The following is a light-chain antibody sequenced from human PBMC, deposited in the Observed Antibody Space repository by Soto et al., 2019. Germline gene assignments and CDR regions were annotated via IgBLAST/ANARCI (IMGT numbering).Light chain of an antibody. V-gene: IGKV1-5*03. J-gene: IGKJ1*01. Sequence: DIQMTQSPSTLSASVGDRVTITCRASQSISSWLAWYQQKPGKAPKLLIYKASSLESGVPSRFSGSGSGTEFTLTSSSLQPDDFATYYYQQYNSAWTFGQGTKVEIK. CDR2: KAS. CDR3: QQYNSAWT. CDR1: QSISSW.